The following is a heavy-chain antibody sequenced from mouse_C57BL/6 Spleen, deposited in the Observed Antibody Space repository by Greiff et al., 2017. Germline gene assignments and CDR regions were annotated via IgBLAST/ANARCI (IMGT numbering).Heavy chain of an antibody. J-gene: IGHJ3*01. V-gene: IGHV1-64*01. CDR3: AMDWGNYYGSSKGFAY. CDR1: GYTFTSYW. D-gene: IGHD1-1*01. CDR2: IHPNSGST. Sequence: QVQLQQPGAELVKPGASVKLSCKASGYTFTSYWMHWVKQRPGQGLEWIGMIHPNSGSTNYNEKFKSKATLTVDKSSSTAYMQLSSLTSEDSAVYYCAMDWGNYYGSSKGFAYWGQGTLVTVSA.